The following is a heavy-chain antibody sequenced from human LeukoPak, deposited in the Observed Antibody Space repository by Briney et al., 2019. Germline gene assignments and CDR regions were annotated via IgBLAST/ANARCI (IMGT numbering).Heavy chain of an antibody. CDR1: GGSINSYY. V-gene: IGHV4-59*01. J-gene: IGHJ4*02. CDR2: IYYSGNTNYNT. D-gene: IGHD6-19*01. Sequence: PSETLSLTCTVSGGSINSYYWSWIRQPPGKGLEWIGYIYYSGNTNYNTNYNPSLKSRVTISVDTSKNQFSLKLSSVTAADTAVYYCARGGNQQWLVDYWGQGTLVTVSS. CDR3: ARGGNQQWLVDY.